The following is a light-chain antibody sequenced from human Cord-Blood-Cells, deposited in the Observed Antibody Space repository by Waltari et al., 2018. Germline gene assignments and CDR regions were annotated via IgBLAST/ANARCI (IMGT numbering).Light chain of an antibody. CDR1: QSLLHGNGYNY. Sequence: DIVMTQSPLSLPVTPGEPASISCRSSQSLLHGNGYNYLDWYLQKPGQSPQLLIYLGSNRVSGVPDRFSGSGSGTDFTRKISRVDAEDVGVYYCMQALQTPLTVGGGTKVEIK. J-gene: IGKJ4*01. CDR2: LGS. V-gene: IGKV2-28*01. CDR3: MQALQTPLT.